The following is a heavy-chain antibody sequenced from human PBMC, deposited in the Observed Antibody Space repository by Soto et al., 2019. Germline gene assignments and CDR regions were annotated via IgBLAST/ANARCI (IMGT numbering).Heavy chain of an antibody. D-gene: IGHD1-26*01. Sequence: GGSLRLSCGVSGFTFRSYAMYWVRQAPGKGLEWVAVITHDGSQKYYADSVKGRFTISRDNSKNTLYLQMNSLRAEDTAVYYCARGDRGAFDLWGQGTVVTVSS. CDR2: ITHDGSQK. CDR1: GFTFRSYA. J-gene: IGHJ3*01. CDR3: ARGDRGAFDL. V-gene: IGHV3-30*04.